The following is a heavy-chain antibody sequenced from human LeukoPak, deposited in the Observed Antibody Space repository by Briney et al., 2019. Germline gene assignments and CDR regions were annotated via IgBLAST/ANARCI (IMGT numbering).Heavy chain of an antibody. CDR3: ARAQTTMVRGGRAFDI. Sequence: ASVKVSCKASGYTFTSYAMHWVRQAPGQRLEWMGWINAGNGNTKYSQKFQGRVTITRDTSASTAYMELSSLRSEDTAVYYRARAQTTMVRGGRAFDIWGQGTMVTVSS. V-gene: IGHV1-3*01. CDR1: GYTFTSYA. CDR2: INAGNGNT. D-gene: IGHD3-10*01. J-gene: IGHJ3*02.